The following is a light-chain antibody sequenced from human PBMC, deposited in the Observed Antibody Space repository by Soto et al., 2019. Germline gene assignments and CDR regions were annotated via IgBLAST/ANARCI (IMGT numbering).Light chain of an antibody. V-gene: IGKV1-12*01. Sequence: DIQMTQSPSSLSASVGDRVTISCRASQDISTWLAWYQQKPGKAPKLLIFAASSLQSGVPSRFSGSGSGTEFSLTVSSLQPEDFATYYCQQSNSLPTTFGQGTRLEIK. CDR1: QDISTW. CDR3: QQSNSLPTT. CDR2: AAS. J-gene: IGKJ5*01.